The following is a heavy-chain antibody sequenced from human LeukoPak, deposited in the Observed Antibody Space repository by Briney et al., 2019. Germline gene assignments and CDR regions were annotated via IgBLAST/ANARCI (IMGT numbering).Heavy chain of an antibody. CDR3: AKDIKGSGSKPIFDY. Sequence: GGSLRLSCAASGFTFDDYAMHWVRHAPGKGLEWVSGISWNSGSIGYADSVKGRFTISRDNAKNSLYLQMNSLRAEDTALYYCAKDIKGSGSKPIFDYWGQGTLVTVSS. V-gene: IGHV3-9*01. CDR2: ISWNSGSI. CDR1: GFTFDDYA. J-gene: IGHJ4*02. D-gene: IGHD3-10*01.